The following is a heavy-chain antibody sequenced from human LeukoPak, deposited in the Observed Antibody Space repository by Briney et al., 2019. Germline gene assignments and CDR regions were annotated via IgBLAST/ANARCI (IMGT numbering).Heavy chain of an antibody. J-gene: IGHJ4*02. D-gene: IGHD3-3*01. CDR1: GGSFSGYY. V-gene: IGHV4-34*01. CDR3: ARGLSEFWSGYYTHLGDY. CDR2: INHSGST. Sequence: SETLSLTCAVYGGSFSGYYWSWIRHPPGPGLEWIGEINHSGSTNYNPSLKSRVTISADTSKNQFSLKLSSVTAADTAVYYCARGLSEFWSGYYTHLGDYWGQGTLVTVSS.